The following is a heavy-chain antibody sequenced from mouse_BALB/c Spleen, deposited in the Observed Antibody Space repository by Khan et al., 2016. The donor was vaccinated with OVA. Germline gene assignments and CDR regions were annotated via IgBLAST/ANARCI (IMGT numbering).Heavy chain of an antibody. V-gene: IGHV1-69*02. CDR3: TGVGFDASSFGY. Sequence: QVQLQQPGTELVRPGASVKLSCKASGYTFTNYWINWVRQRPGQGLEWIGNIYPSDSYTNYNQKFKDKATLTVDKSSSTAYMQLSSPTSEDSAVYYGTGVGFDASSFGYWGQGTLVTVSA. CDR1: GYTFTNYW. CDR2: IYPSDSYT. J-gene: IGHJ3*01.